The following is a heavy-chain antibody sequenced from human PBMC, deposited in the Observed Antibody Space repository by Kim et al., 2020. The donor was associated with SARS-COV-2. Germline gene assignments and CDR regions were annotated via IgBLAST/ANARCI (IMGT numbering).Heavy chain of an antibody. CDR1: GGSIRSYY. CDR3: ARFFEYRRDFYYFDS. D-gene: IGHD3-3*01. CDR2: IHSTGTT. J-gene: IGHJ4*02. Sequence: SETLSLTCTVSGGSIRSYYWNWIRQPAGKGLEWIGRIHSTGTTDYSPSLKSRVAMSLDMSKREFSMTLTSATAADTAVYYCARFFEYRRDFYYFDSWGQGTLVTVSS. V-gene: IGHV4-4*07.